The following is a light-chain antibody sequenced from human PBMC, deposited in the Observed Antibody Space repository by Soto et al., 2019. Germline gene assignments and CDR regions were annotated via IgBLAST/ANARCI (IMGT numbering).Light chain of an antibody. Sequence: VLTQARVSLSVSPAECKTLSWRYSQSVSNTYVAWYQHIPGQTPRLIIYGASNRATGIPDRFSGSGSGTDFTLTISSLEPEDVAVYYCQQNRNSPRRFGQRTMVDIK. CDR3: QQNRNSPRR. V-gene: IGKV3-20*01. J-gene: IGKJ1*01. CDR2: GAS. CDR1: QSVSNTY.